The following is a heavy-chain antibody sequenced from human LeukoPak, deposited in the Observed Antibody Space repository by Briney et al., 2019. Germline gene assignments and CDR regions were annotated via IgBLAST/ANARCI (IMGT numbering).Heavy chain of an antibody. V-gene: IGHV1-69*13. J-gene: IGHJ3*02. CDR2: IIPIFGTA. CDR1: GGTFSSYA. D-gene: IGHD1-7*01. CDR3: HQRMAGTTVMGDGAFDI. Sequence: SVKVSCKASGGTFSSYAISWVRQAPGQGLEWMGGIIPIFGTANYAQKFQGRVTITADESTSTAYMELSSLRSEDTAAYYCHQRMAGTTVMGDGAFDIWGQGTMVTVSS.